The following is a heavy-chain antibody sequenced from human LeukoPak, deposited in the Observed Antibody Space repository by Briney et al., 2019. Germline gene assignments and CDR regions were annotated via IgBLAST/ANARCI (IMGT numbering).Heavy chain of an antibody. D-gene: IGHD3-16*01. CDR1: GGSISSTSYY. Sequence: PSETLSLTCIVSGGSISSTSYYWGWIRQPPGKGLEWIGSIYFSGTTYYNPSLESRVTISVDTSKNHFTLKLSSVTAADTAVYYCARQTLYLTYNWFDPWGQGTLVTVSS. CDR2: IYFSGTT. J-gene: IGHJ5*02. CDR3: ARQTLYLTYNWFDP. V-gene: IGHV4-39*01.